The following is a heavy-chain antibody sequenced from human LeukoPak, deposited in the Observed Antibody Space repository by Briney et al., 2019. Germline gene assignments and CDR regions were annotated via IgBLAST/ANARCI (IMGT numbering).Heavy chain of an antibody. CDR2: IRYDGSNK. Sequence: GGSLRLSCAASGFTFRSYWMSWVRRAPGKGLEWVAFIRYDGSNKYYADSVKGRFTISRDNSKNTLYLQMNSLRAEDTAVYYCAKDPTTVVITYFDYWGQGTLVTVSS. CDR3: AKDPTTVVITYFDY. CDR1: GFTFRSYW. V-gene: IGHV3-30*02. D-gene: IGHD4-23*01. J-gene: IGHJ4*02.